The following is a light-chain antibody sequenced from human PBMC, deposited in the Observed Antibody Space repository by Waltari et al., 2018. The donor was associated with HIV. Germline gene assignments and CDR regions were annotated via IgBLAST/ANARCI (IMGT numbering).Light chain of an antibody. J-gene: IGKJ2*02. Sequence: DVVMTQSPLSLPVTPGAPASISCSSSRSLLHREGDKELDGYLQKAGQSPKVLIYLGSNRASGVRDRMSGSGSGTECTLKISRVGAEDVGLYYCMQALETPRTFGQGTKLEIK. CDR1: RSLLHREGDKE. CDR2: LGS. V-gene: IGKV2-28*01. CDR3: MQALETPRT.